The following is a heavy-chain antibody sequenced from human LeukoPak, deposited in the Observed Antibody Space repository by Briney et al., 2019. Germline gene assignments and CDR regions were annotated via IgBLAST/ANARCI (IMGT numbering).Heavy chain of an antibody. J-gene: IGHJ5*02. CDR1: GHTFTGYY. V-gene: IGHV1-2*02. D-gene: IGHD1-7*01. CDR2: INPNSGGT. Sequence: GASVKVSCKASGHTFTGYYMHWVRQAPGQGLEWMGWINPNSGGTNYAQKFQGRVTMTRDTSISTAYMELSRLRSDDTAVYYCARSVNWNYGLVWSDPWGQGTLVTVSS. CDR3: ARSVNWNYGLVWSDP.